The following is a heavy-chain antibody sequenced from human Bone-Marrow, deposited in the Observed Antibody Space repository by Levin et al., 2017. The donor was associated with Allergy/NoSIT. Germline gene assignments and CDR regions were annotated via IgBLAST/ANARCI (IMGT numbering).Heavy chain of an antibody. CDR2: INPETGAT. D-gene: IGHD5/OR15-5a*01. V-gene: IGHV1-2*02. CDR3: ARGDDIILSVFLRPLAA. Sequence: ASVKVSCKASGYPFFGYYIHWVRQAPGQGLEWMGWINPETGATIYAQKFQGRVTMTRDTSTTTAYMDLSRLRSDDTALYFCARGDDIILSVFLRPLAAWGQGTLVTVS. CDR1: GYPFFGYY. J-gene: IGHJ5*02.